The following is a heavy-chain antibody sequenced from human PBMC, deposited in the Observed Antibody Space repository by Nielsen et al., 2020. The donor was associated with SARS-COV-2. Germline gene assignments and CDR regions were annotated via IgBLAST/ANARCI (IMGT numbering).Heavy chain of an antibody. Sequence: SETLSLTCAVSGDSISSSNWWRWVRPPPGRGLEWIGEIYHSGNTNYNPSLKSRVTISVDKSKNQFSLRLISVTAADTAVYYCARLLTNTGNYFRFDPWGQGTLVTVSS. CDR1: GDSISSSNW. V-gene: IGHV4-4*02. J-gene: IGHJ5*02. D-gene: IGHD1-26*01. CDR3: ARLLTNTGNYFRFDP. CDR2: IYHSGNT.